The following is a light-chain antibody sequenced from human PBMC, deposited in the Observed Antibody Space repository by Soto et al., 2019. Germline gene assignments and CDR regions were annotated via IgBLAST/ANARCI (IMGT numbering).Light chain of an antibody. V-gene: IGKV2-24*01. CDR2: KIS. CDR3: MQTTQFPHT. CDR1: QSLEGGYGNTY. J-gene: IGKJ4*01. Sequence: DIVLTQTPLSSPVTLGQPASISCRSSQSLEGGYGNTYLSWLQQRPGQPPRLLIYKISTRFSGVPDRFSGSGAGTDFTLKISRVETEDVGVYYCMQTTQFPHTFGGGTKVEIK.